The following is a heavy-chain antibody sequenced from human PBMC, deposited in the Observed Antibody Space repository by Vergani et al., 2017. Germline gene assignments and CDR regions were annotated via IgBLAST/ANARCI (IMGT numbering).Heavy chain of an antibody. CDR1: GFSVSNSG. V-gene: IGHV3-30*02. CDR2: IQYDGSDI. CDR3: AKVGGYSNYHVFDY. D-gene: IGHD4-11*01. Sequence: QVQLVESGGGVVQPGGSLRLSSVASGFSVSNSGMHWVRQTPGKGLEWVAFIQYDGSDIFYADFVEGRFTISRDNSKNSLYLQMRSLRFDDTAVYYCAKVGGYSNYHVFDYWGQGTLVTVSS. J-gene: IGHJ4*02.